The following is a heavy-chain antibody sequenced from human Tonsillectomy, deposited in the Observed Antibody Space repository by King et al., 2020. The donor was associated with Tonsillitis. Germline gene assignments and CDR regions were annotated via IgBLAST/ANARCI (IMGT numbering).Heavy chain of an antibody. CDR2: IGGSGGST. Sequence: VQLVESGGGLVQPGGSLRLSCAASGFTFSSYAMSWVRQAPGKGLEWVSAIGGSGGSTYYADSVKGRFTISRDKTKNTLYLQMNSLRAGDTAVYYCAKETLAVADTFDYWGQGTLVTVSS. J-gene: IGHJ4*02. CDR3: AKETLAVADTFDY. D-gene: IGHD6-19*01. CDR1: GFTFSSYA. V-gene: IGHV3-23*04.